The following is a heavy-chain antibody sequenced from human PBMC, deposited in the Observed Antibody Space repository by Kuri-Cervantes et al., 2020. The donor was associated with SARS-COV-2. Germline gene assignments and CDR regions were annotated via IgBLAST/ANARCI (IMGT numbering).Heavy chain of an antibody. CDR1: GFTFSSYS. Sequence: GGSLRLSCAASGFTFSSYSMNWVRQAPGKGLEWVSYISSSSSTIYYADSVKGRFTISRDNAKSSLYLQMNSLRAEDTAVYYCARDQTMIVAHDAFDIWGQGTMVTVSS. CDR3: ARDQTMIVAHDAFDI. J-gene: IGHJ3*02. D-gene: IGHD3-22*01. CDR2: ISSSSSTI. V-gene: IGHV3-48*01.